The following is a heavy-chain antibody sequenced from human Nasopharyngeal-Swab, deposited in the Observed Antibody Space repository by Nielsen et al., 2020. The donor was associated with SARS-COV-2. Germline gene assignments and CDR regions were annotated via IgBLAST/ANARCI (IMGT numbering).Heavy chain of an antibody. Sequence: ASVKVSCKASGYTFTGYYMHWVRQAPGQGLEWMGWINPNSGGTNYAQKFQGWVTMTRDTSISTAYMELSRLRSDDTAAYYCARGYSQTTTELNYFDYWGQGTLVTVSS. J-gene: IGHJ4*02. CDR2: INPNSGGT. D-gene: IGHD6-13*01. V-gene: IGHV1-2*04. CDR1: GYTFTGYY. CDR3: ARGYSQTTTELNYFDY.